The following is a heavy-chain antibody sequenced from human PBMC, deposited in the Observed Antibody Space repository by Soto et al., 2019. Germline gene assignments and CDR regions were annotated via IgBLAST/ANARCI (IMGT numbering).Heavy chain of an antibody. V-gene: IGHV4-59*01. J-gene: IGHJ1*01. Sequence: SETLSLTCTVSGGSISSYYWSWVRQPPGKGLEWIGYIYYSGSTNYNPSLKSRVTISVDTSKNQFSLKLSSVTAADTAVYYCAGHYYDSSGYYYATSWGQGTLVTVSS. D-gene: IGHD3-22*01. CDR2: IYYSGST. CDR3: AGHYYDSSGYYYATS. CDR1: GGSISSYY.